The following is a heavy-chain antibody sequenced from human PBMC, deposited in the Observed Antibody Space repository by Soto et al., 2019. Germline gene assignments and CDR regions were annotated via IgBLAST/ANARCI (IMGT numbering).Heavy chain of an antibody. J-gene: IGHJ4*02. CDR3: ARVGMGTVGASQQFDY. Sequence: QVQLVQSGAEVKKPGASVKVSCRASGYTFTSCYMHWVRQAPGQGVEWMGIINPSGGSTSYAQKFQGRVTMTRDTSTSTVYMELSSLRSEDTAVYYSARVGMGTVGASQQFDYWGQGTLVTVSS. CDR1: GYTFTSCY. CDR2: INPSGGST. D-gene: IGHD1-26*01. V-gene: IGHV1-46*03.